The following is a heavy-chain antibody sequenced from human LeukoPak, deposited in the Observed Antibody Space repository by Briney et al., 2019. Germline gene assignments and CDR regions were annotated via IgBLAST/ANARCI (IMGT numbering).Heavy chain of an antibody. CDR3: AKELDTMFFDY. D-gene: IGHD3-10*02. J-gene: IGHJ4*02. CDR2: AGWAGGTT. Sequence: GGSLRLSCATSGFNFDRYTIHWVRQAPGKGLEWVSLAGWAGGTTFYSDSVRDRFTISRDSGRKSVYLQMNSLTTDDTALYFCAKELDTMFFDYWGQGALVTVSS. CDR1: GFNFDRYT. V-gene: IGHV3-43*01.